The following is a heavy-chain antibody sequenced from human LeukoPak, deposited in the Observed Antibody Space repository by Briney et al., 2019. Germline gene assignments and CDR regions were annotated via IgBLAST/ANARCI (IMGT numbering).Heavy chain of an antibody. CDR3: ARLGPSYSSGGFDY. Sequence: GESLTISCKGSAYSFPNYCIAWVRHMPGKGLEWMGIIYPADSDTRYSPSFQGQVTISADKSINTAYLQWSSLKASDTAMYYCARLGPSYSSGGFDYWGQGTLVTVSS. J-gene: IGHJ4*02. CDR2: IYPADSDT. CDR1: AYSFPNYC. V-gene: IGHV5-51*01. D-gene: IGHD6-19*01.